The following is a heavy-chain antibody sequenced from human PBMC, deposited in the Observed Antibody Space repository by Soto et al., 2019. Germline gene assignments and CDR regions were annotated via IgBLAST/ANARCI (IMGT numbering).Heavy chain of an antibody. J-gene: IGHJ5*02. CDR3: AHTVSRYLLYH. D-gene: IGHD1-1*01. CDR1: GFSLSTNGVG. V-gene: IGHV2-5*02. Sequence: QITLKESGPTLVKPTQTLTLTCTFSGFSLSTNGVGVGWIRQPPGKALEWLALIYWDDDKRYSPSLKSWLTITKDTSNRQVVLTITNMDPVDTATYYCAHTVSRYLLYHWGQGTLVTVSS. CDR2: IYWDDDK.